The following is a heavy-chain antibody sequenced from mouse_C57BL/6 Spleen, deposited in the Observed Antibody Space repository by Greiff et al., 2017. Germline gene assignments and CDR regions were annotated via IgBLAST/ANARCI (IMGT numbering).Heavy chain of an antibody. Sequence: QVQLQQSGPELVKPGASVKISCKASGYAFSSSWMNWVKQRPGKGLEWIGRIYPGDGDTNYNGKFKGKATLTADKSSSTAYMQLSSLTSEYSAVYFCASYYDWDYWGQGTTLTVSS. D-gene: IGHD2-4*01. CDR1: GYAFSSSW. CDR3: ASYYDWDY. V-gene: IGHV1-82*01. J-gene: IGHJ2*01. CDR2: IYPGDGDT.